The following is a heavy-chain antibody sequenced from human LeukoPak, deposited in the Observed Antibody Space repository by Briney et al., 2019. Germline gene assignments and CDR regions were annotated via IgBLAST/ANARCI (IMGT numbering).Heavy chain of an antibody. Sequence: PGGSLRLSCAASGFTFSSYAMHWVRQAPGKGLEWVAVISYDGSNKYYADSVKGRFTISRDNSKNTLYLQMNSLRAEDTAVYYCARDMGGDYVLPHDYWGQGTLVTVSS. CDR3: ARDMGGDYVLPHDY. CDR1: GFTFSSYA. D-gene: IGHD4-17*01. V-gene: IGHV3-30-3*01. J-gene: IGHJ4*02. CDR2: ISYDGSNK.